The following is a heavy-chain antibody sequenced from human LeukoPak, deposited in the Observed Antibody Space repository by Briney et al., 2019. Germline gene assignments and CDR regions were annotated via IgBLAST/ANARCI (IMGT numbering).Heavy chain of an antibody. Sequence: ASVKVSCKASGGTFSSYAISWVRQAPGQGLEWMGWINPNSGGTNYAQKFQGWVTMTRDTSISTAYMELSRLRSDDTAVYYCARGRSNIVVVVAATHGNYYFDYWGQGTLVTVSS. J-gene: IGHJ4*02. CDR1: GGTFSSYA. D-gene: IGHD2-15*01. CDR2: INPNSGGT. V-gene: IGHV1-2*04. CDR3: ARGRSNIVVVVAATHGNYYFDY.